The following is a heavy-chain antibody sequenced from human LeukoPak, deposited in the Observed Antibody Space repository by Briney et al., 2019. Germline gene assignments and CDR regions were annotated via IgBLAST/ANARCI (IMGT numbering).Heavy chain of an antibody. V-gene: IGHV4-39*07. Sequence: SETLSLTCAVSGASISGSGYYWGWIRQPPGKGLEWIGNIYYSGSTYYNPSLKSRVTISVDTSKNQFSLKLSSVTAADTAVYYCARDQDYFDYWGQGTLVTVSS. CDR2: IYYSGST. CDR3: ARDQDYFDY. J-gene: IGHJ4*02. CDR1: GASISGSGYY.